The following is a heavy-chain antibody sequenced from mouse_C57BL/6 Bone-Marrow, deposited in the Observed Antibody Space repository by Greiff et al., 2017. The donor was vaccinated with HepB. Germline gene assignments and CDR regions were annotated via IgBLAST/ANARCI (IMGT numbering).Heavy chain of an antibody. J-gene: IGHJ1*03. D-gene: IGHD1-1*01. CDR2: IYPGNSDT. Sequence: VQLQQSGTVLARPGASVKMSCKTSGYTFTSYWMHWVKQRPGQGLEWIGAIYPGNSDTSYNQKFKGKAKLTAVTSASTAYMELSSLTNEDSAVYYCTRNRYYYGSPSYWYFDVWGTGTTVTVSS. CDR1: GYTFTSYW. CDR3: TRNRYYYGSPSYWYFDV. V-gene: IGHV1-5*01.